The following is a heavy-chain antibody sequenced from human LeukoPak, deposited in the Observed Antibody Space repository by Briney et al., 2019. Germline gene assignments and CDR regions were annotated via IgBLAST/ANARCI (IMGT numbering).Heavy chain of an antibody. CDR1: GFTFSSYA. J-gene: IGHJ1*01. Sequence: GGSLRLSCAASGFTFSSYAMHWVRQAPGKGLEWVAVISYDGSNKYYADSVKGRFTISRDNSKNTLYLQMNSLRAEDTAVYYCARGSKYSSSWYVTGYFQHWGQGTLVTVSS. D-gene: IGHD6-13*01. CDR2: ISYDGSNK. V-gene: IGHV3-30*04. CDR3: ARGSKYSSSWYVTGYFQH.